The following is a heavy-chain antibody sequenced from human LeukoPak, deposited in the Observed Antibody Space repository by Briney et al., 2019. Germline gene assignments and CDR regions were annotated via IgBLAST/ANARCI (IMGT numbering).Heavy chain of an antibody. CDR2: ISYDGSNK. CDR1: GFTFSSYA. CDR3: AKDLRGDYYGSGSYSFDY. J-gene: IGHJ4*02. D-gene: IGHD3-10*01. V-gene: IGHV3-30-3*01. Sequence: GSLRLSCAASGFTFSSYAMHWVRQAPGKGLEWVAVISYDGSNKYYADSVKGRFTISRDNSKNTLYLQMNSLRAEDTAVYYCAKDLRGDYYGSGSYSFDYWGQGTLVTVSS.